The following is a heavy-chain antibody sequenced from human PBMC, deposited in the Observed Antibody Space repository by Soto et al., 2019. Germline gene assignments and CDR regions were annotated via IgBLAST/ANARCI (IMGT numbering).Heavy chain of an antibody. V-gene: IGHV1-69*01. Sequence: STAQALTSSTYATGCVRPAHLQGMEWIGGHIPIFGTANYAQKFQGRVTITADEPTSTAYIELSSLRSEDTAVYYCARVYSSGWKAVDYWGQGTLVTVSS. D-gene: IGHD6-19*01. CDR2: HIPIFGTA. CDR1: ALTSSTYA. J-gene: IGHJ4*02. CDR3: ARVYSSGWKAVDY.